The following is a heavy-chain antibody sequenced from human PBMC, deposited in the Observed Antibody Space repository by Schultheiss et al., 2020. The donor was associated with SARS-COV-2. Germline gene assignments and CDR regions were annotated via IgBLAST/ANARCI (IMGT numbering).Heavy chain of an antibody. D-gene: IGHD3-22*01. V-gene: IGHV1-69*13. CDR2: IIPIFGTA. J-gene: IGHJ4*02. CDR1: GYTFTGYY. CDR3: ARNYYDSSGRHGWDYFDY. Sequence: SVKVSCKASGYTFTGYYMHWVRQAPGQGLEWMGGIIPIFGTANYAQKFQGRVTITADESTSTAYMELSSLRAEDTAVYYCARNYYDSSGRHGWDYFDYWGQGTLVTVSS.